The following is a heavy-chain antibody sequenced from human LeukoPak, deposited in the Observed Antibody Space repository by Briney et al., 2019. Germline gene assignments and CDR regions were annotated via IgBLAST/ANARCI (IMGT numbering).Heavy chain of an antibody. CDR3: AKDGNIVVVPAAYYYYYMDV. V-gene: IGHV3-30*02. Sequence: GGSLRLSCAASGFTFSSYGMHWVRQVPGKGLEWVAFIRYDGSNKYYADSVKGRFTISRDNSKNTLYLQMNSLRAEDTAVYYCAKDGNIVVVPAAYYYYYMDVWGKGTTVTVSS. CDR1: GFTFSSYG. D-gene: IGHD2-2*01. J-gene: IGHJ6*03. CDR2: IRYDGSNK.